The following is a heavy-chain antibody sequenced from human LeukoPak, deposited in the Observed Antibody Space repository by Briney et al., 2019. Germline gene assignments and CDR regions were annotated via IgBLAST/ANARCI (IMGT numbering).Heavy chain of an antibody. CDR2: IYTSGST. CDR1: GGSISSYY. D-gene: IGHD5-24*01. J-gene: IGHJ4*02. V-gene: IGHV4-4*07. Sequence: SETLSLTCTVSGGSISSYYWSWIRQPAGKGLEWIGRIYTSGSTNYNPSLKSRVTMSVDTSKYQFSLKLSSVTAADTAVYYCARVVRDGYNYYFDYWGQGTLVTVSS. CDR3: ARVVRDGYNYYFDY.